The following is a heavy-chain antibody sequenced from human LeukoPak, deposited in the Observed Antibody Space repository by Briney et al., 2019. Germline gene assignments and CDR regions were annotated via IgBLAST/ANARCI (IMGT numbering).Heavy chain of an antibody. CDR1: GFTFNNAW. D-gene: IGHD2-15*01. J-gene: IGHJ5*02. V-gene: IGHV3-15*01. Sequence: GGSLRLSCAASGFTFNNAWMSWVRQAPGKGLEWVGRIKSKTDGGTTDYAAPVKGRFTISRDDSKNTLSLQMNSLKTEDTAVYYCTTALYCSGGSCYSIFHNWFDPWGQGTLVTVSS. CDR2: IKSKTDGGTT. CDR3: TTALYCSGGSCYSIFHNWFDP.